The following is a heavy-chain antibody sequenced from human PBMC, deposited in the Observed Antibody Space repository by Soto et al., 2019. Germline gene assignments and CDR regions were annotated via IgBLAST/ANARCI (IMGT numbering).Heavy chain of an antibody. CDR1: GFTFSSYG. V-gene: IGHV3-30*18. CDR2: ISYDGSNK. CDR3: AKAGGDSSWYYFDY. J-gene: IGHJ4*02. D-gene: IGHD6-13*01. Sequence: GGSLRLSCAASGFTFSSYGMHWVRQAPGKGLEWVAVISYDGSNKYYADSVKGRFTISRDNSKNTLYLQMNSLRAEDTAVYSCAKAGGDSSWYYFDYWGQGTLVTVSS.